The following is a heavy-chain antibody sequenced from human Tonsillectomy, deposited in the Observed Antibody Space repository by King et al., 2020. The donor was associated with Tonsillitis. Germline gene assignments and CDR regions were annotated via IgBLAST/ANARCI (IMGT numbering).Heavy chain of an antibody. CDR2: VLPKLEGGTG. CDR3: TACDYPLFDY. CDR1: EFNYNDAR. V-gene: IGHV3-15*01. D-gene: IGHD4-17*01. Sequence: VQVVEVGGGLVKAGGSLRLSLSASEFNYNDARFNWVGQAPGKGRVWCGRVLPKLEGGTGYYAAPVKGRFTISRDDSKTTLYLQMNGLRTEDTAVYYCTACDYPLFDYWGQGTLVSVSS. J-gene: IGHJ4*02.